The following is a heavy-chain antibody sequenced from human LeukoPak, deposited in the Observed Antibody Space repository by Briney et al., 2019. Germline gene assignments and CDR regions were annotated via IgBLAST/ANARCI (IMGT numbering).Heavy chain of an antibody. CDR2: ISGYNGDT. J-gene: IGHJ5*02. D-gene: IGHD6-19*01. Sequence: ASVKVSCKASGFIFTKFGISWVRQAPGQGLEWVGWISGYNGDTNYAQKLQGRVTMTTGTSTTTAYMEPRSLRSDDTAFYYCARDPSNTSGWKTWFDTWGQGTLVTVSS. CDR3: ARDPSNTSGWKTWFDT. CDR1: GFIFTKFG. V-gene: IGHV1-18*01.